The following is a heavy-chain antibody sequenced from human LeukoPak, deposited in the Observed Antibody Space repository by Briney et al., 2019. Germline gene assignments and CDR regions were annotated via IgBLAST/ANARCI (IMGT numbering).Heavy chain of an antibody. D-gene: IGHD5-24*01. V-gene: IGHV1-46*01. CDR1: GYTFRNYN. Sequence: ASVKVSCKTSGYTFRNYNINWVRQAPGQGLEWMGIINPSGGSTSYAQKFQGRVTMTRDTSTSTVYMELSSLRSEDTAVYYCAASTINRMSAGPDYYYYGMDVWGQGTTVTVSS. J-gene: IGHJ6*02. CDR3: AASTINRMSAGPDYYYYGMDV. CDR2: INPSGGST.